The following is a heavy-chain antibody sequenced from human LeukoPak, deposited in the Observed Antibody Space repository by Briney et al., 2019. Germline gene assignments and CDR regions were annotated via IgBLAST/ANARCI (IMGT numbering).Heavy chain of an antibody. D-gene: IGHD6-13*01. CDR1: GFTFSSYS. J-gene: IGHJ4*02. CDR3: AREELNIYGAAGDY. CDR2: ISSSSSTI. Sequence: GGSLRLSRAASGFTFSSYSMNWVRQAPGKGLEWVSYISSSSSTIYYADSVKGRFTISRDNAKNSLYLQMNSLRDEDTAVYYCAREELNIYGAAGDYWGQGTLVTVSS. V-gene: IGHV3-48*02.